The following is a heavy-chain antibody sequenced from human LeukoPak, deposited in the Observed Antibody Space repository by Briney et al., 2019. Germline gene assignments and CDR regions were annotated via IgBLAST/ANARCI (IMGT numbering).Heavy chain of an antibody. Sequence: PAGSLRLSCAASGFTFSNYAMHWVRQAPGKGLEWVAFISHDGGDKYYTDSVKGRFTISRDNSKNTLSLLMNSLRAEDTPVYYCARDPIPMPTLSVAAYWGPGTLVAVSS. V-gene: IGHV3-30-3*01. J-gene: IGHJ1*01. CDR1: GFTFSNYA. D-gene: IGHD5/OR15-5a*01. CDR2: ISHDGGDK. CDR3: ARDPIPMPTLSVAAY.